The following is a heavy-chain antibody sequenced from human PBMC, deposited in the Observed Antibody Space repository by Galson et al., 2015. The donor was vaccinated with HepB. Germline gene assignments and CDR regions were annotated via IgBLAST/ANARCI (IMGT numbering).Heavy chain of an antibody. D-gene: IGHD1-26*01. V-gene: IGHV3-23*01. CDR1: GFTFSSYA. CDR3: AKAGEEEIFGSYYIEGQGDFDY. J-gene: IGHJ4*02. CDR2: ISGSGGST. Sequence: SLRLSCAASGFTFSSYAMSWVRQAPGKGLEWVSAISGSGGSTYYADSVKGRFTISRDNSKNTLYLQMNSLRAEDTAVYYCAKAGEEEIFGSYYIEGQGDFDYWGQGTLVTVSS.